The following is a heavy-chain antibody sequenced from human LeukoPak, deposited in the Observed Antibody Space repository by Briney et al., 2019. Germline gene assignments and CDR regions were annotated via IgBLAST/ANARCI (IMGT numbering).Heavy chain of an antibody. CDR1: SFIFNNYG. V-gene: IGHV1-18*01. CDR2: ISVYNDNT. J-gene: IGHJ6*03. CDR3: ARAVSGGSSFFYMDV. D-gene: IGHD2-15*01. Sequence: ASVKVSCKASSFIFNNYGISWVRQAPGQGLEWMGWISVYNDNTKYSQYLQGRVTLTTDKSTNTAYMELRSLRSDDTAIYYCARAVSGGSSFFYMDVWGKGTTVTISS.